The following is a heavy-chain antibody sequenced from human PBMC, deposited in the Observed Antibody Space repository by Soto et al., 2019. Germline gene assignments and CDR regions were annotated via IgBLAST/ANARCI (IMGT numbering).Heavy chain of an antibody. CDR1: GYSVSSSDYY. Sequence: PPETLSLTCSVSGYSVSSSDYYWAWIRQPPGKGLEWIGSMFYSGLTYYNPSLKSRVTLSVDTSKNHFSVRLNSVTAADTAVYYCAPLTVSLSGPYGIPFWGQWATVTGS. D-gene: IGHD2-15*01. J-gene: IGHJ6*02. CDR3: APLTVSLSGPYGIPF. CDR2: MFYSGLT. V-gene: IGHV4-39*01.